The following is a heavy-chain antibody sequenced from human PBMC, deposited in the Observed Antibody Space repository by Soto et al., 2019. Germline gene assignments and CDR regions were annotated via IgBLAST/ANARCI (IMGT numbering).Heavy chain of an antibody. J-gene: IGHJ4*02. V-gene: IGHV3-23*01. CDR3: AKDNDRGVINYFDY. CDR2: ISGSGGST. D-gene: IGHD3-10*02. CDR1: GFTISSYA. Sequence: GGSLRLSCAASGFTISSYAMSWVRQAPGKGLEWVSAISGSGGSTYYADSVKGRFTISRDNSKNTLYLQMNSLRAEDTAVYYCAKDNDRGVINYFDYWGQGTLVTVSS.